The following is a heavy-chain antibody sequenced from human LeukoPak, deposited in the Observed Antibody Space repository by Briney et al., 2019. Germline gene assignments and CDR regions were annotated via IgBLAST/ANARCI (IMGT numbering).Heavy chain of an antibody. J-gene: IGHJ4*02. D-gene: IGHD3-16*01. V-gene: IGHV6-1*01. CDR1: GDSVSSNSTA. Sequence: SQTLSLTCAISGDSVSSNSTACNWIRQSPSRGLEWLGRTYYRSKWYSDYAVSVKSRITINPDTSKNQFSLQLNSVTPEDTAVYYCARGEKVLDYFDYWGQGTLVTVSS. CDR2: TYYRSKWYS. CDR3: ARGEKVLDYFDY.